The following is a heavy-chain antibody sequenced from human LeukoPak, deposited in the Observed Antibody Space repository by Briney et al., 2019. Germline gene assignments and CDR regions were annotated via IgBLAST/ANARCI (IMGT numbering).Heavy chain of an antibody. V-gene: IGHV5-51*01. D-gene: IGHD2-21*02. J-gene: IGHJ5*02. CDR3: ARLPYCGGDCYPNWFDP. Sequence: GESLRISCKISGYSFTSHWIGWVRQMPGKGLECMGIIYPGDSDTRYSPSFQGQVTISADTSISTAYLQWSSLKASDTAMYYCARLPYCGGDCYPNWFDPWGQGTLVPSP. CDR2: IYPGDSDT. CDR1: GYSFTSHW.